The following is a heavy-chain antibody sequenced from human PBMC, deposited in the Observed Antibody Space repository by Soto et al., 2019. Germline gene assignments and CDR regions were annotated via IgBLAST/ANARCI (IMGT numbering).Heavy chain of an antibody. D-gene: IGHD3-16*01. J-gene: IGHJ6*02. CDR3: ARRAHMSRRGETFSYYYYGMDV. CDR2: IDPIDSST. Sequence: EVQLVQSGAEVKKPGESLRISCKGSGYSFTSYWISWVRQMPGKGLEWMGRIDPIDSSTNYSPSFQGHVTISADKSISTAHLQWSSLRASDTAMYYCARRAHMSRRGETFSYYYYGMDVWGQGTTVTVSS. V-gene: IGHV5-10-1*01. CDR1: GYSFTSYW.